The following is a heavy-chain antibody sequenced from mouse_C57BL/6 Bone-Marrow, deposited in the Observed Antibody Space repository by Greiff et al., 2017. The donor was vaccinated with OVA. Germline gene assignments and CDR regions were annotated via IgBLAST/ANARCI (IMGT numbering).Heavy chain of an antibody. V-gene: IGHV1-63*01. CDR2: IYPGGGYT. J-gene: IGHJ4*01. CDR3: ARGGVTMDY. D-gene: IGHD2-2*01. CDR1: GYTFTNYW. Sequence: VMLVESGAELVRPGPSVKMSCKASGYTFTNYWIGWAKQRPGHGLEWIGDIYPGGGYTNYNEKFKGKATLTADKSSSTAYMQFSSLTSEDSAIYYCARGGVTMDYWGQGTSVTVSS.